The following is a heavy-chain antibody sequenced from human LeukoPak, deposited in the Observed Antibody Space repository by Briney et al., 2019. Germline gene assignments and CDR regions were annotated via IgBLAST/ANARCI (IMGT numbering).Heavy chain of an antibody. CDR3: ARDRGSYCGGDCYGYFDY. D-gene: IGHD2-21*02. Sequence: PGGSLRLSCAASGFTFSSYGMHWVRQAPGKGLEWVANIKQDGSEKYYVDSVKGRFTISRDNAKNSLYLQMNSLRAEDTAVYYCARDRGSYCGGDCYGYFDYWGQGTLVTVSS. J-gene: IGHJ4*02. V-gene: IGHV3-7*01. CDR1: GFTFSSYG. CDR2: IKQDGSEK.